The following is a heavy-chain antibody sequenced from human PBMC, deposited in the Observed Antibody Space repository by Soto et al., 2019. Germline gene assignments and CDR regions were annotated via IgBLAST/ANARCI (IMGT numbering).Heavy chain of an antibody. J-gene: IGHJ6*02. CDR1: GFTFSSYA. CDR2: ISYDGSNK. V-gene: IGHV3-30-3*01. Sequence: PXVSLRLSFAACGFTFSSYAMHWVRQAPGKGLEWVAVISYDGSNKYYADSVKGRFTISRDNSKNTLYLQMNSLRAEDTAVYYCARTRIRGDYYYYGMDVWGQGTTVTVSS. D-gene: IGHD2-2*01. CDR3: ARTRIRGDYYYYGMDV.